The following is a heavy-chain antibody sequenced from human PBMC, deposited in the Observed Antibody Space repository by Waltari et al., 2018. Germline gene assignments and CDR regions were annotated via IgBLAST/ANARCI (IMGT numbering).Heavy chain of an antibody. Sequence: EVQLVESGGVLVQPGGSLRLSCAASGFTFSSNWMHWVRQAPGKGLVGVSRINNDGRSSTYADSGKGRFTISRDNAKNTLYLQMNSLRAEDTAVYYCARGTYYFDYWGQGTLVTVSS. CDR3: ARGTYYFDY. J-gene: IGHJ4*02. CDR1: GFTFSSNW. CDR2: INNDGRSS. V-gene: IGHV3-74*01.